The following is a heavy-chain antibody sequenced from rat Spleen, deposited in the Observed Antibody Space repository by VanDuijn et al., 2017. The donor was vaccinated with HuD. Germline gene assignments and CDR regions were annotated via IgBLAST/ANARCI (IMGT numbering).Heavy chain of an antibody. CDR1: GFSLSSNS. J-gene: IGHJ3*01. V-gene: IGHV2-1*01. D-gene: IGHD1-12*02. CDR2: IWGDGST. Sequence: QVQLKESGPDLVQPSQTLSLTCTVSGFSLSSNSVSWVRQPPGKGLEWMGAIWGDGSTDYDSALKSRLSISRDTSKSQVFLKMNSLQTDDTAIYFCITMMVLLSTSAWFAFWGQGTLVAVSS. CDR3: ITMMVLLSTSAWFAF.